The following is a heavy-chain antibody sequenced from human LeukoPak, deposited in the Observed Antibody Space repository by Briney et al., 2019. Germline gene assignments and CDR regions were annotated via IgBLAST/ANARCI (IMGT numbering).Heavy chain of an antibody. J-gene: IGHJ3*02. V-gene: IGHV3-30*03. CDR1: GFTFSSYG. CDR2: ISYDGSNK. Sequence: GGSLRLSCAASGFTFSSYGMHWVRQAPGKGLEWVAVISYDGSNKYYADSVKGRFTISRDNSKNTLYLQMNSLRAEDTAVYYCARDTMIVVVTLADAFDIWGQGTMVTVSS. D-gene: IGHD3-22*01. CDR3: ARDTMIVVVTLADAFDI.